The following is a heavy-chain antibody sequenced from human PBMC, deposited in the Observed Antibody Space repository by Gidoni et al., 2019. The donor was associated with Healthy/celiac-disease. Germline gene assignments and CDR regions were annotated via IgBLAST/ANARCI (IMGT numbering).Heavy chain of an antibody. V-gene: IGHV4-34*01. D-gene: IGHD6-19*01. CDR1: GGSFSGYY. Sequence: QVQLQQWGAGLLKPSETLSLTCAVYGGSFSGYYWSWIRQPPGKGLEWIGEINHSGSTNYNPSLKSRVTISVDTSKNQFSLKLSSVTAADTAVYYCARGPIAVAPQTFHYFDYWGQGTLVTVSS. J-gene: IGHJ4*02. CDR3: ARGPIAVAPQTFHYFDY. CDR2: INHSGST.